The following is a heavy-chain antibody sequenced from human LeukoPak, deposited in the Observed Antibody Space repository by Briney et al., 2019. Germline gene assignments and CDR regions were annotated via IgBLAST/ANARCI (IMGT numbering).Heavy chain of an antibody. CDR1: GFTFSSYG. CDR3: AKDLLINVVVPAA. V-gene: IGHV3-30*02. CDR2: IRYDGSNK. D-gene: IGHD2-2*01. J-gene: IGHJ5*02. Sequence: GGSLRLSCAASGFTFSSYGMHWVRQAPGKGLEWVAFIRYDGSNKYYADSVKGRFTISRDNSKNTLYLQMNSLRAEDTAVYYCAKDLLINVVVPAAWGQGTLVTVSS.